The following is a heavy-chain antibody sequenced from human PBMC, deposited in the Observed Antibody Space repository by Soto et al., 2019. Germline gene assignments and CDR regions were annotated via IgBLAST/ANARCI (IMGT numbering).Heavy chain of an antibody. V-gene: IGHV1-24*01. CDR2: FDPEDGET. J-gene: IGHJ5*02. CDR1: GYTLTELS. Sequence: GASVKVSCKVSGYTLTELSMHWVRQAPGKGLEWMGGFDPEDGETIYAQKFQGRVTMTEDTSTDTAYMELSSLRSEDTAVYYCATSPPRRVRRGHWFDPWGQGTLATVSS. D-gene: IGHD3-10*01. CDR3: ATSPPRRVRRGHWFDP.